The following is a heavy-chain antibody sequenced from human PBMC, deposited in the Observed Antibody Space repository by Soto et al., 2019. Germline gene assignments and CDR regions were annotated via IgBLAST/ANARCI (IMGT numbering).Heavy chain of an antibody. CDR3: AKDSVPFQSAAGLFDY. Sequence: SETLSLTCAVSGASISSYYWSWIRQPPGKGLEWIGYIFYSGSTNYNPSLKSRVTISVDTSKNQFSLKLSSVTAEDTAVYYCAKDSVPFQSAAGLFDYWGQGTLVTVSS. CDR2: IFYSGST. D-gene: IGHD6-13*01. CDR1: GASISSYY. V-gene: IGHV4-59*01. J-gene: IGHJ4*02.